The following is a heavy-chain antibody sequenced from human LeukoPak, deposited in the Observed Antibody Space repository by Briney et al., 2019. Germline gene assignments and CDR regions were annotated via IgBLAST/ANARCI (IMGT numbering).Heavy chain of an antibody. Sequence: PSETLSLTCTVSGGSISSYYWSWIRQPAGKGLECIGRIYTSGSTTYNPSLKSRVTISVDKSKNQFSLKLSSVTAADTAVYYCAGDHSSGWFDYWGQGTLVRVSS. CDR1: GGSISSYY. CDR2: IYTSGST. V-gene: IGHV4-4*07. D-gene: IGHD6-25*01. J-gene: IGHJ4*02. CDR3: AGDHSSGWFDY.